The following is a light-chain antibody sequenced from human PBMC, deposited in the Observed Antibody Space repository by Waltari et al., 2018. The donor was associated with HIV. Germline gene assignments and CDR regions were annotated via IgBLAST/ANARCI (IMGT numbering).Light chain of an antibody. CDR1: SRDVGGYNS. Sequence: QSALTQPASVSGSPGQSITISCTGTSRDVGGYNSVSWDQQHPGKAPNLMIYEVSNRPSGVSNRFSGSKSGNTASLTSAGLQAEDEADYYCSSYTSSSTLVFGTGTKVTVL. V-gene: IGLV2-14*01. J-gene: IGLJ1*01. CDR2: EVS. CDR3: SSYTSSSTLV.